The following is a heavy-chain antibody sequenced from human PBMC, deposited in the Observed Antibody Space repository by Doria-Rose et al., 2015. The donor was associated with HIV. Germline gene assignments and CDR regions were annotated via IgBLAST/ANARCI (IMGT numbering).Heavy chain of an antibody. CDR3: AHRRSGNYFDY. CDR1: SLSTSGVG. CDR2: IYWDDDK. Sequence: SLSTSGVGVGWVRQPPGKALEWLVFIYWDDDKRYRPSLKSRLTITRDTSKNEVVLTMTNMDPVDTATYYCAHRRSGNYFDYWGQGTLVTVSS. J-gene: IGHJ4*02. V-gene: IGHV2-5*02.